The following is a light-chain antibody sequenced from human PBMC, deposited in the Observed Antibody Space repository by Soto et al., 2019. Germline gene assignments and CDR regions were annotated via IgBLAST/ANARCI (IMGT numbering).Light chain of an antibody. CDR2: DTS. CDR1: QSVSSY. CDR3: QQRYSILT. J-gene: IGKJ4*01. Sequence: EIVLTQSPVTLTLSPGEGATLSCWASQSVSSYLAWYQQKPGQAPRLLIYDTSNRATGIPARLSGSGSGTEFTLTISSIEPEDSAVYYCQQRYSILTFGGGTKVDI. V-gene: IGKV3-11*01.